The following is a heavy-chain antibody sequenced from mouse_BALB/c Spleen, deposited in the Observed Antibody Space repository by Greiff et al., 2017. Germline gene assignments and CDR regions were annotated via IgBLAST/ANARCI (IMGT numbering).Heavy chain of an antibody. Sequence: QVQLQQSGAELMKPGASVKISCKATGYTFSSYWIEWVKQRPGHGLEWIGEILPGSGSTNYNEKFKGKATFTADTSSNTAYMQLSSLTSEDSAVYYCARSGWLLNAMDYWGQGTSVTVSS. CDR3: ARSGWLLNAMDY. CDR2: ILPGSGST. D-gene: IGHD2-3*01. V-gene: IGHV1-9*01. J-gene: IGHJ4*01. CDR1: GYTFSSYW.